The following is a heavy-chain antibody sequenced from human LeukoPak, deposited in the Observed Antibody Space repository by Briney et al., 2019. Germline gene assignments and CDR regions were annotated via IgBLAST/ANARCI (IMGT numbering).Heavy chain of an antibody. CDR1: GDSVSSNSAA. V-gene: IGHV6-1*01. CDR2: TYYRSKWYN. J-gene: IGHJ5*02. CDR3: AYSSSPKYNWFDP. D-gene: IGHD6-6*01. Sequence: SQTLSLTCAISGDSVSSNSAAWNWLRQSPSRGLEWLGRTYYRSKWYNDYAVSVKSRITTNPDTSKNQFSLQLNSVTPEDTAVYYCAYSSSPKYNWFDPWGQGTLVTVSS.